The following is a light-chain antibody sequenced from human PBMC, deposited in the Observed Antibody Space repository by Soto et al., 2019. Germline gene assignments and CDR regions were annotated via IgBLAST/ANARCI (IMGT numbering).Light chain of an antibody. J-gene: IGKJ1*01. Sequence: EIVMTQSPATLSVSPGGRATLSCRASQSVSSNLAWYQQKPGQAPRLLIYGESTRATGIPDRFSGSASATDLTLTISRLEPEDFAVYYCQQYGGSPRTXGQGTKVDIK. CDR3: QQYGGSPRT. CDR1: QSVSSN. V-gene: IGKV3-20*01. CDR2: GES.